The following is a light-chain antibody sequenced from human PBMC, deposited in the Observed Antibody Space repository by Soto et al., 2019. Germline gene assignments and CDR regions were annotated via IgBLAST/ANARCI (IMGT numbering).Light chain of an antibody. V-gene: IGKV1-39*01. CDR2: AAS. J-gene: IGKJ1*01. CDR1: QSISNY. CDR3: QQSFTPLLT. Sequence: DLQMTQSPSSLSASVGDRVTITCRASQSISNYLNWYQQKPGKAPKLLIYAASSMQSGVPSRFSGSGSETDFTLAISSLQPDDSATYYCQQSFTPLLTFGEGTKVEV.